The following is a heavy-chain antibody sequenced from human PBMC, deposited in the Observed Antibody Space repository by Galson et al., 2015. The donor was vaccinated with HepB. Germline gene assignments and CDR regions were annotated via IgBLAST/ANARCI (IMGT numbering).Heavy chain of an antibody. CDR3: ARAKGWFDP. CDR2: ISYDGSNK. Sequence: SLRLSCAASGFTFSSYAMHWVRQAPGKGLEWVAVISYDGSNKYYADSVKGRFTISRDNSKNTLYLQMNSLRAEDTAVYYCARAKGWFDPWGQGTLVTVSS. J-gene: IGHJ5*02. V-gene: IGHV3-30-3*01. CDR1: GFTFSSYA.